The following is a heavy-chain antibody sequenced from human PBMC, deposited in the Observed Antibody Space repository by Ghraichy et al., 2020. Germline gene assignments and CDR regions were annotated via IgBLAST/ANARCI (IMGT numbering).Heavy chain of an antibody. J-gene: IGHJ4*02. D-gene: IGHD6-19*01. Sequence: SQTLSLTCTVSGGSISSSSYYWGWIRQPPGKGLEWIGSIYYSGSTYYNPSLKSRVTISVDTSKNQFSLKLSSVTAADTAVYYCARHPYEYGSSSGWYPFDYWGQGTLVTVSS. CDR3: ARHPYEYGSSSGWYPFDY. V-gene: IGHV4-39*01. CDR1: GGSISSSSYY. CDR2: IYYSGST.